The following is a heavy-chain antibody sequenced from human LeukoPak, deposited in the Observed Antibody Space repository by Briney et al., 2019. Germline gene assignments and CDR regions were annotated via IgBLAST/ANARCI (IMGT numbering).Heavy chain of an antibody. J-gene: IGHJ3*02. V-gene: IGHV1-69*04. CDR2: IIPIFGIA. CDR1: GGTFSSYA. Sequence: SVKVSCKASGGTFSSYAISWVRQAPGQGLEWMGRIIPIFGIANYAQKFQGRVTITADKSTSTAYMELSSLRSEDTAVYYCASGFVVVTAIRGGDAFDIWGQGTMGTVSS. D-gene: IGHD2-21*02. CDR3: ASGFVVVTAIRGGDAFDI.